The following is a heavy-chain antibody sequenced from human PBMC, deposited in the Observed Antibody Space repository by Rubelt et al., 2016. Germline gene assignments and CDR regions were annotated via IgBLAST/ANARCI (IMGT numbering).Heavy chain of an antibody. CDR3: ARGLPPFRRYNWNFPLDY. CDR2: ISAYNGNT. D-gene: IGHD1-7*01. CDR1: GYTFTSYG. J-gene: IGHJ4*02. V-gene: IGHV1-18*01. Sequence: QVQLVQSGAEVKKPGASVKVSCKASGYTFTSYGISWVRQAPGQGLEWMGWISAYNGNTNYAQKLQGRVTRTTDTSTSTAYMELRSLSSDDTAVYYCARGLPPFRRYNWNFPLDYWGQGTLVTVSS.